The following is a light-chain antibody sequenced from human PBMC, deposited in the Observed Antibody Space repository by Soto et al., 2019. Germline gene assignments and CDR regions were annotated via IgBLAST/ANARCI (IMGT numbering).Light chain of an antibody. CDR1: QSVSSY. CDR2: DAS. J-gene: IGKJ2*01. V-gene: IGKV3-11*01. Sequence: EIVLTQSPATLSLSPGERANLSCRASQSVSSYLAWYQQKPGQAPRLLIYDASNRATGIPARFSGSGSGTDFTLTISSLEPEDSAVYYCQQRSNWPPTFGQGTKLEIK. CDR3: QQRSNWPPT.